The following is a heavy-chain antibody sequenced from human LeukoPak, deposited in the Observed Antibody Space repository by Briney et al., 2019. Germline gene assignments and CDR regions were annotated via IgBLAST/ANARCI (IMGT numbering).Heavy chain of an antibody. J-gene: IGHJ3*02. V-gene: IGHV4-39*07. CDR3: ARGMAAAGPGDAFDI. D-gene: IGHD6-13*01. Sequence: TSSETLSLTCTVSGGSISSSTYYWGWIRQPPGKGLEWIGDIYYSGSTYYNPSLKSRVTISVDTSKNQFSLKLSSVTAADTAVYYCARGMAAAGPGDAFDIWGQGTMVTVSS. CDR2: IYYSGST. CDR1: GGSISSSTYY.